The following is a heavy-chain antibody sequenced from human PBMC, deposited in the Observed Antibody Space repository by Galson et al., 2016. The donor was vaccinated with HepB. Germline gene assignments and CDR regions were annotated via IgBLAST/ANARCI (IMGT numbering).Heavy chain of an antibody. CDR2: ISSSSSTI. Sequence: SLRLSCAASGFTFSSYSMNWVRQAPGKGLGWVSYISSSSSTIYHAHSVKGRFTISSENAKNSLYLQMTSLRAEDTAVYYCARFDFYGMDVWGQGTTVTVSS. J-gene: IGHJ6*01. V-gene: IGHV3-48*01. CDR1: GFTFSSYS. CDR3: ARFDFYGMDV.